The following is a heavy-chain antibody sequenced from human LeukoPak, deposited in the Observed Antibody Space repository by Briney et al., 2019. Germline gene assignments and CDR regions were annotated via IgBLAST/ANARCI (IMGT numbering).Heavy chain of an antibody. CDR2: VHQSGST. J-gene: IGHJ4*02. CDR3: ARVVWFGEYYFDY. CDR1: GYSISSGYY. V-gene: IGHV4-38-2*02. D-gene: IGHD3-10*01. Sequence: SETLSLTCTVAGYSISSGYYWGWIRQSPGKGLEWIGSVHQSGSTYYNPSLKSRVSISLDTSKNQFSLKLTSVTAADTAVYYCARVVWFGEYYFDYCGQGTLVTVSS.